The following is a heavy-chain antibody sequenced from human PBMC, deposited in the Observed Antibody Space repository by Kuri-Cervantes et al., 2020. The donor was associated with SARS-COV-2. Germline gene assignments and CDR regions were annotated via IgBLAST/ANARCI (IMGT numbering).Heavy chain of an antibody. J-gene: IGHJ6*02. Sequence: SVKVSCKSSGYTFTGYYLHWVRQAPGQGLEWMGWINPNSGGTNYAQKFQGWVTMTRDTSISTAYMELSRLRSDDTAVYYCARGVTPNYGMDVWGQGTTVTVSS. CDR3: ARGVTPNYGMDV. CDR1: GYTFTGYY. V-gene: IGHV1-2*04. D-gene: IGHD2-21*02. CDR2: INPNSGGT.